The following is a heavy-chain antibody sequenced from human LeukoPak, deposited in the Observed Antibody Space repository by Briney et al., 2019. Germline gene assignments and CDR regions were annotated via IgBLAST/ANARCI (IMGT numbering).Heavy chain of an antibody. CDR2: ISGSGGST. J-gene: IGHJ3*02. CDR1: GFTFSSYA. D-gene: IGHD3-22*01. V-gene: IGHV3-23*01. CDR3: AKLAPNYYDSSGYDAFDI. Sequence: GSLRLSCAASGFTFSSYAMSWVRQAPGKGLEWVSAISGSGGSTHYADSVKGRFTISRDNSKNTLYLQMNSLRAEDTAVYYCAKLAPNYYDSSGYDAFDIWGQGTMVTVSS.